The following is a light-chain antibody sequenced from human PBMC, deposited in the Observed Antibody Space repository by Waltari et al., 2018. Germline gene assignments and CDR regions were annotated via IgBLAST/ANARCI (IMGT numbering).Light chain of an antibody. CDR1: KLEDRY. Sequence: SYELTQSPSVSVSPAPTASISCSGDKLEDRYVCWYQQKPGQSPVLVLHQDSKRPSGIPERFSGFNSGNTATLTISETQSMDEADYYCQAWDRNTYVVFGGGTKLTVL. V-gene: IGLV3-1*01. J-gene: IGLJ2*01. CDR3: QAWDRNTYVV. CDR2: QDS.